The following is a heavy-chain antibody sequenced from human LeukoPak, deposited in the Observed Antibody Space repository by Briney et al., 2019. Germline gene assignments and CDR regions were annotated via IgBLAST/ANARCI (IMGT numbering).Heavy chain of an antibody. V-gene: IGHV3-53*01. CDR1: GFAGSNKF. CDR3: AREDNGGATDDGFDV. J-gene: IGHJ3*01. D-gene: IGHD3-16*01. CDR2: IRVGDVT. Sequence: GGSLRLSCAASGFAGSNKFTYWVRQAPGHGLEWVSVIRVGDVTHYADSVKGRFTTSRDSSKNTVYLQMESLRVEDTAVYYCAREDNGGATDDGFDVWGHGTVVTVSS.